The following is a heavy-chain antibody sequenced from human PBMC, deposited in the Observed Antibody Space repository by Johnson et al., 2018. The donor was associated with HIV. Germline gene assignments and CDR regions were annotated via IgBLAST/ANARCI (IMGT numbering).Heavy chain of an antibody. V-gene: IGHV3-23*04. CDR3: AKWSGSFYGAFDL. D-gene: IGHD1-26*01. CDR1: GFTLSSYA. Sequence: MQLVESGGGLVQPGGSLRLSCAPSGFTLSSYALSWVRQAPGKGLEWVSGFTANDGVTYYADSVKGRFTISRDISKNTLYLQMNSLRADDSALYYCAKWSGSFYGAFDLWGQGTMVTVSS. CDR2: FTANDGVT. J-gene: IGHJ3*01.